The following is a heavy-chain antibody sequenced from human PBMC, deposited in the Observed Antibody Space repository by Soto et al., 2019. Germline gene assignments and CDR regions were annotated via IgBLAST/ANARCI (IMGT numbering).Heavy chain of an antibody. J-gene: IGHJ4*02. CDR2: ISGSGDIT. Sequence: EVQLLESGGGLVQPGGSLRLSCAVSGFSFSNSAMTWVRQAPGKGLEWVAGISGSGDITYNTDSVKGRFAISRDTSKNVVYLQMRSLRADDTAVYYCAKVPQWVLRYDDWFFDYGGQGTLVTVSS. V-gene: IGHV3-23*01. CDR1: GFSFSNSA. CDR3: AKVPQWVLRYDDWFFDY. D-gene: IGHD3-9*01.